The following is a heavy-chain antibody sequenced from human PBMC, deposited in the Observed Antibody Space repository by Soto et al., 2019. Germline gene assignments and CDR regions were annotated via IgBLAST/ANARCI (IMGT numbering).Heavy chain of an antibody. CDR3: ARVPDR. CDR2: IYHSGST. D-gene: IGHD2-2*01. Sequence: PSEAVSLTCAVSRGSIPSCGYSWIWIRQPPGKGLEWIGYIYHSGSTYYNPSLKSRVTISVDRSKNQFSLKLSSVTAADTAVYYCARVPDRWGQGTLVTVS. V-gene: IGHV4-30-2*01. CDR1: RGSIPSCGYS. J-gene: IGHJ5*02.